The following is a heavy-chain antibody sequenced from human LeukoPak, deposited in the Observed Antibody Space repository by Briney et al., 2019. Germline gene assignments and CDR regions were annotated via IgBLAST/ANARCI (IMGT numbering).Heavy chain of an antibody. CDR1: GYTFTDHH. J-gene: IGHJ5*02. CDR3: ARQAVTAFGPWFDP. CDR2: INPNSGYT. Sequence: GASVKVSCEASGYTFTDHHTHWVRQAPGQGLEWMGWINPNSGYTSHARKFQGRVTMTWDTSISTAYMQLSGLTSDDTAVYYCARQAVTAFGPWFDPWGQGTLVTVSS. D-gene: IGHD2-21*02. V-gene: IGHV1-2*02.